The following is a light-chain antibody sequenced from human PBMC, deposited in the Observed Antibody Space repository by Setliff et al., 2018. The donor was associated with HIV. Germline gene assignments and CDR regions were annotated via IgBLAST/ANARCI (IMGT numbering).Light chain of an antibody. CDR3: QQYQSYSST. J-gene: IGKJ5*01. V-gene: IGKV1-5*03. Sequence: DIQMTQSPYTLSASVGDRVTITCRASQTINTWLAWYQQKPGKAPKLLIYKASTLETGVPSRFSGSGFGTEFTLTISGLQPDDSATYYCQQYQSYSSTFGQGTRLEIK. CDR1: QTINTW. CDR2: KAS.